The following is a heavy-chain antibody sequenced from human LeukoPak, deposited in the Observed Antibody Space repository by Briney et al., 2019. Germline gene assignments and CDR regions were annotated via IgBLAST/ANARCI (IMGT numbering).Heavy chain of an antibody. CDR3: ARDLGWRDSSGSSDY. CDR2: ISAYNGNT. J-gene: IGHJ4*02. D-gene: IGHD3-22*01. V-gene: IGHV1-18*01. CDR1: GYTFTSYG. Sequence: ASVKVSCKASGYTFTSYGISWVRQAPGQGLEWMGWISAYNGNTNYAQKLQGRVTMTTDTSTSTAYMELRSLRSDDTAVYYCARDLGWRDSSGSSDYWGQGTLVTVSS.